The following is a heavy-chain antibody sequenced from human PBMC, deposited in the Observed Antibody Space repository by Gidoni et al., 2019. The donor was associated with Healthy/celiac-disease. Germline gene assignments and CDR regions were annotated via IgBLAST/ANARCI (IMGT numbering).Heavy chain of an antibody. D-gene: IGHD3-22*01. V-gene: IGHV3-23*01. CDR2: ISGSGGST. J-gene: IGHJ5*02. CDR1: GFTFRSYP. CDR3: AKFPGPVVIGWFDP. Sequence: EVQLLESGGGLVQPGGSLRLSCAASGFTFRSYPMSWVRQAPGKGLEWVSAISGSGGSTYYADSVKGRFTISRDNSKNTLYLQMNSLRAEDTAVYYCAKFPGPVVIGWFDPWGQGTLVTVSS.